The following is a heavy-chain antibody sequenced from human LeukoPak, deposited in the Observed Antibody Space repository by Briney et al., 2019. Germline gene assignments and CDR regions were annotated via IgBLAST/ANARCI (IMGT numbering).Heavy chain of an antibody. CDR2: IGTAGEI. CDR3: ARAAYSSTWYSRYFDL. CDR1: GFTFSSYD. Sequence: PGGSLRPSCAASGFTFSSYDIHWVRQATGKGLEWVSGIGTAGEIYYPGSVKGRFTISRENAKNSLYLQMNSLRAGDTAVYYCARAAYSSTWYSRYFDLWGRGTLVTVSS. D-gene: IGHD6-13*01. V-gene: IGHV3-13*01. J-gene: IGHJ2*01.